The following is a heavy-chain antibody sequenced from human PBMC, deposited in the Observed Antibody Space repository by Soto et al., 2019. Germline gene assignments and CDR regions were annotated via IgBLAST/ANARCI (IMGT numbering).Heavy chain of an antibody. Sequence: ASVKVSCKASGYTLTSYYMHWVRQAPGQGLEWMGIINPSGGTTRFAQKFQGRVTLTRDTSTNTVYMELSSLRSDDTAVYYCARDRCDTTSCYECDYWGQGTLVTVSS. CDR2: INPSGGTT. CDR3: ARDRCDTTSCYECDY. CDR1: GYTLTSYY. V-gene: IGHV1-46*01. J-gene: IGHJ4*02. D-gene: IGHD2-2*01.